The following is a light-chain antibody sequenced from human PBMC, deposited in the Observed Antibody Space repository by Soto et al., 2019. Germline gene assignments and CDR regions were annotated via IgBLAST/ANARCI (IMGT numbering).Light chain of an antibody. CDR3: QQYGSTPLT. CDR2: DVS. V-gene: IGKV3-20*01. CDR1: QSVRNNY. J-gene: IGKJ4*01. Sequence: EIVLTQSPGTLSSSPGERATLSCRASQSVRNNYLAWYQQKPGQPPRFRIYDVSTRAAGIPDRFSGSGSGTDFTLTISRLEPEDFAVYYCQQYGSTPLTCGGGTKVEIE.